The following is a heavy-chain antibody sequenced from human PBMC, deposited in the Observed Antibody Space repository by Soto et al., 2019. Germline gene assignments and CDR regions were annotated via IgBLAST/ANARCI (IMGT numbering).Heavy chain of an antibody. D-gene: IGHD3-10*01. Sequence: RGSLRLSCAASGFSFIHYWMHWVRQAPGKGLVWVSRISPDGRTTTYADSVKGRFTISRDNAKSTLYLQMNSLTVEDGAVYYCADSWLPTSYWGPGTLVTVSS. CDR1: GFSFIHYW. CDR3: ADSWLPTSY. J-gene: IGHJ4*02. CDR2: ISPDGRTT. V-gene: IGHV3-74*01.